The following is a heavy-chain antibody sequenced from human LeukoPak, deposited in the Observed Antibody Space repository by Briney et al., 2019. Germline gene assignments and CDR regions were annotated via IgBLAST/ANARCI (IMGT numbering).Heavy chain of an antibody. J-gene: IGHJ4*02. CDR2: ISYDGSNK. CDR3: ARLGFDY. Sequence: GGSLRLSCAASGFTFSSYGMHWVRQAPGKGLEWVAVISYDGSNKYYADSVKGRFTISRDNSKNTLYLQMNSLRAEDTAVYYCARLGFDYWGQGTLVTVSS. V-gene: IGHV3-30*03. D-gene: IGHD3-16*01. CDR1: GFTFSSYG.